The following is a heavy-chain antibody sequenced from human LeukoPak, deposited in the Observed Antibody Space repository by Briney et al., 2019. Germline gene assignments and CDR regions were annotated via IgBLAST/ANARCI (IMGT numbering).Heavy chain of an antibody. CDR1: GGSVSSGSYY. D-gene: IGHD6-13*01. J-gene: IGHJ6*02. CDR2: IYYSGST. CDR3: ARDSGSSGYHYYYGMDV. Sequence: SETLSLTCTVSGGSVSSGSYYWSWIRQPPGKGLEWIGYIYYSGSTNYNPSLKSRVTISVDTSKNQFSLKLSSVTAADTAGYYCARDSGSSGYHYYYGMDVWGQGTTVTVSS. V-gene: IGHV4-61*01.